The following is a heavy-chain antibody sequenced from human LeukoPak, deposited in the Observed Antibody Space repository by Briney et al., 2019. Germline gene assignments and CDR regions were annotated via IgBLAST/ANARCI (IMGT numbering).Heavy chain of an antibody. D-gene: IGHD3-22*01. Sequence: GKSLRLSCAASGFTFNNYGMHWVRQAPGKGLEWVAVISYDGRNKYYADSVKGRFTISRDNSKNTLYLQVNSLRAEDTAVFYCARDFIGGSSGSTSAFDIWGQGTMVTVSS. J-gene: IGHJ3*02. CDR2: ISYDGRNK. V-gene: IGHV3-30*03. CDR3: ARDFIGGSSGSTSAFDI. CDR1: GFTFNNYG.